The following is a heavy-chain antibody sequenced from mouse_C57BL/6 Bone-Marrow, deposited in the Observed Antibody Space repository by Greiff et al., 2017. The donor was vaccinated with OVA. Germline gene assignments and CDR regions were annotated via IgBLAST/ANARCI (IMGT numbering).Heavy chain of an antibody. D-gene: IGHD1-1*01. J-gene: IGHJ2*01. Sequence: VQLQQSGPVLVKPGASVKMSCEASGYTFTDYYMNWVKQSHGKSLEWIGVINPYNGGTSYNQKFKGKATLTVDKSSSTAYMELNSLTSEDSAVYYCARLLRSYYFDYWGQGTTLTVSS. V-gene: IGHV1-19*01. CDR1: GYTFTDYY. CDR3: ARLLRSYYFDY. CDR2: INPYNGGT.